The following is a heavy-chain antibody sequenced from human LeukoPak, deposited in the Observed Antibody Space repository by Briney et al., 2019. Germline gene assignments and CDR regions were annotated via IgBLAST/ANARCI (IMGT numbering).Heavy chain of an antibody. CDR3: AREGVPIRWFQH. D-gene: IGHD2-21*01. CDR1: DGSISSSSYY. Sequence: SETLSLTCTASDGSISSSSYYWGWIRQPPRRGLEWIGSIYYSGRTFYNPSLKSRVTISVDTSKKQFSLNLSSVTAADTAVYYCAREGVPIRWFQHWGQGTLVTVSS. J-gene: IGHJ1*01. CDR2: IYYSGRT. V-gene: IGHV4-39*07.